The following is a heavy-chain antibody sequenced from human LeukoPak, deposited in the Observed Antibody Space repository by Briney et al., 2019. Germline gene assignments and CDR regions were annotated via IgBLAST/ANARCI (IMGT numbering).Heavy chain of an antibody. D-gene: IGHD1-1*01. CDR2: IIPILGIA. CDR3: ARSWSRTHAGTLDY. Sequence: GASVKVSCKASGYTFTGYYMHWVRQAPGQGLEWMGRIIPILGIANYAQKFQGRVTITADKSTSTAYMELSSLRSEDTAVYYCARSWSRTHAGTLDYWGQGTLVTVSS. J-gene: IGHJ4*02. V-gene: IGHV1-69*02. CDR1: GYTFTGYY.